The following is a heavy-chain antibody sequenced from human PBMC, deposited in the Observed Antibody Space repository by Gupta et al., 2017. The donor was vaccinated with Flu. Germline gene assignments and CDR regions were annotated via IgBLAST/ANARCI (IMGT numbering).Heavy chain of an antibody. CDR2: MSDNGSA. D-gene: IGHD3-10*01. CDR3: ARSYTYGFTSGGIDY. J-gene: IGHJ4*02. Sequence: RQPPGKGLEGIGYMSDNGSAYYNPSLKSRVTISGDMSKNHFSLNLSSVTAADTAVYFCARSYTYGFTSGGIDYWGQGTLVTVSS. V-gene: IGHV4-61*03.